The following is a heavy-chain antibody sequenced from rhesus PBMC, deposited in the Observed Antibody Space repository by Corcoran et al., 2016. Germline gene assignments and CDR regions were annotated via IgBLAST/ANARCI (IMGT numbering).Heavy chain of an antibody. J-gene: IGHJ6*01. D-gene: IGHD1-14*01. CDR2: IYGSSGST. V-gene: IGHV4-76*01. CDR1: GGSISSGYD. CDR3: AREWGNGNYGLDS. Sequence: QVQLQESGPGVVKPSETLSLTCAVSGGSISSGYDWSWIRQNPWKGLEWIGYIYGSSGSTNYNPSLKNRVTISKDASKIQFSLNLCSVTAADTAVYYCAREWGNGNYGLDSWGQGVVVTVSS.